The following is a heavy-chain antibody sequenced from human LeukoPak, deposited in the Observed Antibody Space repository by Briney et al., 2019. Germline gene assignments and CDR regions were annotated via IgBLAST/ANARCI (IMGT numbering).Heavy chain of an antibody. CDR3: KREMFCRGDRGYRNPFDY. Sequence: ASVKVSCKASGYNFTTYGITWVRQAPGQGLEWMGWISGYNNNAKYAQNLQGRVTMTTDTSTSTAYMELRSLRSDDPAVYYCKREMFCRGDRGYRNPFDYWGQGTLVTVSS. J-gene: IGHJ4*02. CDR1: GYNFTTYG. V-gene: IGHV1-18*01. D-gene: IGHD5-12*01. CDR2: ISGYNNNA.